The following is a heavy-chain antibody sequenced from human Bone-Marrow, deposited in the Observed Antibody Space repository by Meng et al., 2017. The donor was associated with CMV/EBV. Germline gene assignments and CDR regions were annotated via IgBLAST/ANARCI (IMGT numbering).Heavy chain of an antibody. CDR3: ARDLTNTCSGGSCYRWFDP. Sequence: SETLSLTCNASGDSIGSSGYYWAWIRQPPGKGLEWIGYIYYSGSTNYNPSLKSRVTISVDTSKNQYSLKLSSVTAADTAVYYCARDLTNTCSGGSCYRWFDPWGQGTLVTVSS. CDR2: IYYSGST. CDR1: GDSIGSSGYY. V-gene: IGHV4-61*08. D-gene: IGHD2-15*01. J-gene: IGHJ5*02.